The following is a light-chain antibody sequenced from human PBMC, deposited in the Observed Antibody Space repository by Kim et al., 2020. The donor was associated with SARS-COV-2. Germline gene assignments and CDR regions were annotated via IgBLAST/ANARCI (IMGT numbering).Light chain of an antibody. Sequence: APGKAARIACGGNNIGSKSVHWCQQKPGQAPVLVIYSDSDRPSGIPERFSGSNSANTATLTISRVEAGDEADYYCQVWDSDSDHWVFGGGTKLTVL. J-gene: IGLJ3*02. CDR2: SDS. CDR3: QVWDSDSDHWV. CDR1: NIGSKS. V-gene: IGLV3-21*04.